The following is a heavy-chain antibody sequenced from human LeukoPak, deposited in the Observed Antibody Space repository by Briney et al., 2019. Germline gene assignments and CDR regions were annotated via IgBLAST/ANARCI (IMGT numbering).Heavy chain of an antibody. CDR1: GFTFTNYW. CDR2: IHKDGSET. Sequence: GGSLRLSCAVSGFTFTNYWMSWVRQAPGKGLEWVANIHKDGSETYFVDSVKGRFTMSRDNAENSLSLQMSSLKAEDTAIYYCARLDYSRVYVYWGQGTLVTVSS. D-gene: IGHD4-11*01. J-gene: IGHJ4*02. V-gene: IGHV3-7*01. CDR3: ARLDYSRVYVY.